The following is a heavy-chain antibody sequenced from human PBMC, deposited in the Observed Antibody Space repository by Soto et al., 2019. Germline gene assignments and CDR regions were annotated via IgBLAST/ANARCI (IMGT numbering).Heavy chain of an antibody. CDR1: GFAFNTYG. Sequence: QVQLVESGGGVVQPGKSLRLSCAASGFAFNTYGMHWVRQAPGTGLEWVAVTSSDGSIKNYADSVKGRFTVSRDNSESSLFLQMNSLRLEDTAVYYCARQNPGRVWERPDYWGQGTQVTVSS. CDR2: TSSDGSIK. D-gene: IGHD1-26*01. CDR3: ARQNPGRVWERPDY. J-gene: IGHJ4*02. V-gene: IGHV3-30*03.